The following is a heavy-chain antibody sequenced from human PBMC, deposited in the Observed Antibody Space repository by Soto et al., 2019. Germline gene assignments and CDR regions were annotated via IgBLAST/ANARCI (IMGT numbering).Heavy chain of an antibody. Sequence: PGGSLRLSCAASGFNFNNYGMHWVRQAPGKGLEWVAVIWNDGNGYYYANSVKGRFTISRDNSKNTLYLQMSSLRAEDTAVYYCAREVVKGMDVWGQGTTVTVSS. CDR2: IWNDGNGY. CDR3: AREVVKGMDV. J-gene: IGHJ6*02. CDR1: GFNFNNYG. V-gene: IGHV3-33*01. D-gene: IGHD6-6*01.